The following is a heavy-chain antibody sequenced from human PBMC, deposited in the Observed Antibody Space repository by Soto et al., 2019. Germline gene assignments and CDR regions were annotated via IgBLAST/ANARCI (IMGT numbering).Heavy chain of an antibody. V-gene: IGHV3-74*01. D-gene: IGHD1-1*01. CDR3: VRGSRNWNGIDY. CDR2: INPDGSDT. CDR1: GFTFSNYW. Sequence: PGGSLRLSCAASGFTFSNYWMHWVRQGPGMGLMWVSRINPDGSDTIYADSVKGRFTISRDNAKNTLSVQMNSLRAEDTALYYCVRGSRNWNGIDYWGQGTLVTVSS. J-gene: IGHJ4*02.